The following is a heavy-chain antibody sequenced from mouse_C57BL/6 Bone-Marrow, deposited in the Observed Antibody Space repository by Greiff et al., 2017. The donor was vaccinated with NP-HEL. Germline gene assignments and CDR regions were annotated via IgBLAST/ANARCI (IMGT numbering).Heavy chain of an antibody. CDR2: IDPETGGT. J-gene: IGHJ3*01. CDR3: TRMVVDAY. CDR1: GYTFTDYE. V-gene: IGHV1-15*01. Sequence: VKLVESGAELVRPGASVTLSCKASGYTFTDYEMHWVKQTPVHGLEWIGAIDPETGGTAYNQKFKGKAILTADKSSSTAYMELRSLTSEDSAVYYCTRMVVDAYWGQGTLVTVSA. D-gene: IGHD1-1*01.